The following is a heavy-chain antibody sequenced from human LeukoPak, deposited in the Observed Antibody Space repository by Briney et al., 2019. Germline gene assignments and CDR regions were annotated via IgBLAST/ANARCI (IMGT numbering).Heavy chain of an antibody. CDR3: ARQADYYDSSGFYY. CDR1: GGTFSSYA. CDR2: IIPILGIA. Sequence: GASVKVSCKASGGTFSSYAISWVRQAPGQGLEWMGRIIPILGIANYAQKFQGRVTITADKSTSTAYMELSSLRSEDTAVYCCARQADYYDSSGFYYWGQGTLVTVSS. J-gene: IGHJ4*02. V-gene: IGHV1-69*04. D-gene: IGHD3-22*01.